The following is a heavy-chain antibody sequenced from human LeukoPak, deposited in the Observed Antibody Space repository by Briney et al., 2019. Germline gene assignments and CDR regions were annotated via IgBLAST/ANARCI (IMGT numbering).Heavy chain of an antibody. J-gene: IGHJ5*02. D-gene: IGHD5-24*01. Sequence: PSETLSLTCTVSGGSMSSYYWGWIRQPPGKGLEWIGYIYYSGSTNYNPSLKSRVTVSVDTSKNQFSLKLSSVTAADTAVYYCAGRRVEKATIMEGNWFDPWGQGTLVTVSS. CDR2: IYYSGST. CDR1: GGSMSSYY. V-gene: IGHV4-59*08. CDR3: AGRRVEKATIMEGNWFDP.